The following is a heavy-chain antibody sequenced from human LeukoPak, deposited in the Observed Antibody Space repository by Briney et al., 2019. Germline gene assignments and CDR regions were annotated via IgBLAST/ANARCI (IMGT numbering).Heavy chain of an antibody. Sequence: GGSLRLSCTASGFPFSSYWMSWVRQAPGKGLEWVANIKPDGSEIYFVDSLKGRFNISRDNAKNSLYLQLNNLRAEDTAMYYCVRITTVSDYWGQGTLVIVSS. CDR2: IKPDGSEI. J-gene: IGHJ4*02. CDR3: VRITTVSDY. V-gene: IGHV3-7*01. CDR1: GFPFSSYW. D-gene: IGHD4-17*01.